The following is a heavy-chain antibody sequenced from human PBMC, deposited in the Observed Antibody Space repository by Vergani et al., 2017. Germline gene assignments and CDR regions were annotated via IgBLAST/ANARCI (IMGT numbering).Heavy chain of an antibody. Sequence: QVQLVESGGGVVQPGGSLRLSCAASGFTFNSYGMHWVRQAPGKGLEWVAFIRYDGSNKYYADSVKGRFTISRDISKNTLFLHMNSLRPEDTAVYYCAKVGRSEVAGTFGAFDIWGQGTMVTVSS. D-gene: IGHD6-19*01. CDR3: AKVGRSEVAGTFGAFDI. CDR2: IRYDGSNK. J-gene: IGHJ3*02. V-gene: IGHV3-30*02. CDR1: GFTFNSYG.